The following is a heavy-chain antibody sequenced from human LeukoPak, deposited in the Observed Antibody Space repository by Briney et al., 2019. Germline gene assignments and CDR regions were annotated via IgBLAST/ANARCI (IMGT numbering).Heavy chain of an antibody. V-gene: IGHV4-59*01. CDR3: AKDLWEAAAGLRLDY. CDR2: IYYSGST. Sequence: PSETLSLTCTVSGGXISSYYCSWIRQPPGKGLEWIGYIYYSGSTNYNPSLKSRVTISVDTSKNQFSLKLSSVTAADTAVYYCAKDLWEAAAGLRLDYWGQGTLVTVSS. J-gene: IGHJ4*02. D-gene: IGHD6-13*01. CDR1: GGXISSYY.